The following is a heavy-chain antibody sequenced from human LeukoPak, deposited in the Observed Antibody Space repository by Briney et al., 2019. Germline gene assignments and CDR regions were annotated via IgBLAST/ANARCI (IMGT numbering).Heavy chain of an antibody. Sequence: ASVKVSCKASGYTFTSYGISWVRQAPGQGLEWMGWISAYNGNTNYAQKLQGRVTMTTDTSTSTAYMELRSLRSDDTAVYYCARDRMEWELPFDAFDIWGQGIMVTVSS. CDR3: ARDRMEWELPFDAFDI. V-gene: IGHV1-18*01. CDR2: ISAYNGNT. D-gene: IGHD1-26*01. J-gene: IGHJ3*02. CDR1: GYTFTSYG.